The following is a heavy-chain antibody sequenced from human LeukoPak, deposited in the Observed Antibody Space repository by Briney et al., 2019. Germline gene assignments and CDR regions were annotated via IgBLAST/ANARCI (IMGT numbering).Heavy chain of an antibody. CDR2: IYTSGST. CDR1: GGSISSGSYY. J-gene: IGHJ6*03. V-gene: IGHV4-61*02. Sequence: SETLSLTCTVSGGSISSGSYYWRWIRQPAGKGLEWIGRIYTSGSTNYNPSLKSRVTISVDTSKNQFSLKLSSVTAADTAVYYCARGVSFQYCSSTSCHYYYMDVWGKGTTVTVSS. D-gene: IGHD2-2*01. CDR3: ARGVSFQYCSSTSCHYYYMDV.